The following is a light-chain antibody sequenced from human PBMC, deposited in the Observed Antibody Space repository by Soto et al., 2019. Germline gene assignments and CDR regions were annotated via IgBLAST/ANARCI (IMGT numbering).Light chain of an antibody. CDR1: QTVSTN. J-gene: IGKJ5*01. V-gene: IGKV3-20*01. Sequence: EIVMTQSPATLSVSPGERVTLSCSASQTVSTNLAWYQQKPGQAPRLLIYDTSSRASGIPDRFSGSGSGTDFTLTISRLETEDFAVFYCQQYGTSEIIFGQGTRLEIK. CDR2: DTS. CDR3: QQYGTSEII.